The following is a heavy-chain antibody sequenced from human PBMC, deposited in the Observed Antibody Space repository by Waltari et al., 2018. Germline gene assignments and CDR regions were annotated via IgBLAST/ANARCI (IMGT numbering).Heavy chain of an antibody. Sequence: EVQLVESGGGLVQPGGSLRLSCAALGFTFSSYAMPWVRKSTGKGLEWVSGISGSGGTTYYADSVKGRFTISRDNSKNTLYLQMNSLRAEDTAVYYCAKAPYYDFWSGYPYYFDYWGQGTLVTVSS. V-gene: IGHV3-23*04. CDR3: AKAPYYDFWSGYPYYFDY. D-gene: IGHD3-3*01. J-gene: IGHJ4*02. CDR1: GFTFSSYA. CDR2: ISGSGGTT.